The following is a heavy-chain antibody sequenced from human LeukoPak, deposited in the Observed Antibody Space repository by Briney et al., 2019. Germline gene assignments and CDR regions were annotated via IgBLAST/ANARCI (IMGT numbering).Heavy chain of an antibody. CDR1: GGSISSGSYY. V-gene: IGHV4-61*02. CDR2: IYTSGST. CDR3: ARGASSSSWDGLIFDY. J-gene: IGHJ4*02. D-gene: IGHD6-13*01. Sequence: SETLSLTCTVSGGSISSGSYYWSWIRQPAGKGLEWIGRIYTSGSTNYNPPLKSRVTISVDTSKNQFSLKLSSVTAAVTAVYYCARGASSSSWDGLIFDYWGQGTLVTVSS.